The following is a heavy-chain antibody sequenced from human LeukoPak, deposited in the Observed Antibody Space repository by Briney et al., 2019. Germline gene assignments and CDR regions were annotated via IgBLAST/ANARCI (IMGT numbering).Heavy chain of an antibody. CDR1: GGSISSYY. V-gene: IGHV4-59*01. Sequence: SETLSLTCTVSGGSISSYYWGWIRQPPGKGLEWIGYIYYSGSTNYNPSLKSRVTISVDTSKNQFSLKLSSVTAADTAVYYCARDPLTVTTPYFQHWGQGTLVTVSS. CDR2: IYYSGST. D-gene: IGHD4-17*01. CDR3: ARDPLTVTTPYFQH. J-gene: IGHJ1*01.